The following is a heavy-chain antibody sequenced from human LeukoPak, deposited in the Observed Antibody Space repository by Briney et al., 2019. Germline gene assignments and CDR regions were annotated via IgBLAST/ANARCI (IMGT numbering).Heavy chain of an antibody. V-gene: IGHV1-2*02. CDR1: GYTFTGYY. D-gene: IGHD3-16*01. Sequence: ASVKVSCKASGYTFTGYYMHWVRQAPRQGLEWMGWINPNSGGANYAQKFQGRVTMTRDTSISTAYMELNRLTSDDTAVYYCARRWGGTGPEGVYWGKGTLVTVSS. J-gene: IGHJ4*02. CDR3: ARRWGGTGPEGVY. CDR2: INPNSGGA.